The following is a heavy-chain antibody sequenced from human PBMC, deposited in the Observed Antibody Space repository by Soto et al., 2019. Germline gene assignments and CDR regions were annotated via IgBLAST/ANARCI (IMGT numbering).Heavy chain of an antibody. CDR1: GGSISSYY. CDR3: ARMRGYSYGRVDY. CDR2: IYYSGST. Sequence: SETLSLTCTVSGGSISSYYWSWIRQPPGKGLEWIGYIYYSGSTNYNPSLKSRVTISVDTSKNQFSLKLSSVTAADTAVYYCARMRGYSYGRVDYWGQGTLVTVSS. J-gene: IGHJ4*02. D-gene: IGHD5-18*01. V-gene: IGHV4-59*01.